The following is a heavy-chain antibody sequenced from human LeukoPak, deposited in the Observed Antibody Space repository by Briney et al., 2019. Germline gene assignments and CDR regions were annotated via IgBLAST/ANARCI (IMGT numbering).Heavy chain of an antibody. CDR2: IISMFGTA. J-gene: IGHJ4*02. CDR3: VAMAR. D-gene: IGHD5-24*01. V-gene: IGHV1-69*13. Sequence: ASVKVSCKASGGSFSNYGINWIRQAPGQGLEWMGGIISMFGTANYAEKFDDRVTITADESTSTAYMELSSLTSEDTAVYYCVAMARWGQGTLVTVSS. CDR1: GGSFSNYG.